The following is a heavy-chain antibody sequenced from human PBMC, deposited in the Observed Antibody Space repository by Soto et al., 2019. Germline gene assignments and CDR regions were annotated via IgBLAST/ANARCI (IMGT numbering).Heavy chain of an antibody. CDR1: GGSISSSNW. Sequence: PSETLSLTCAVSGGSISSSNWWSWVRQPPGKGLEWIGEIYHSGSTNYNPSLKSRVTISVDKSKNQFSLKLSSVTAADTAVYYCARTEPYYDILTGYYPTQYFDYWGQGTLVTVS. V-gene: IGHV4-4*02. J-gene: IGHJ4*02. D-gene: IGHD3-9*01. CDR3: ARTEPYYDILTGYYPTQYFDY. CDR2: IYHSGST.